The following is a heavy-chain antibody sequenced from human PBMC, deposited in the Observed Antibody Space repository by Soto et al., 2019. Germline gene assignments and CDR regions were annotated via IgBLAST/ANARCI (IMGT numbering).Heavy chain of an antibody. J-gene: IGHJ4*02. CDR2: IIPILGIV. CDR3: STSPPVSDILTGYGLDF. D-gene: IGHD3-9*01. CDR1: GGTFSSYT. V-gene: IGHV1-69*02. Sequence: QDQLVQSGAEVKKPGSSVKVSCKASGGTFSSYTINWVRQAPGQGLEWMGRIIPILGIVNYAQRFQGRVTITADKSTGTAYMQLSSLTSEDTAVYYCSTSPPVSDILTGYGLDFWGLGTLITVSS.